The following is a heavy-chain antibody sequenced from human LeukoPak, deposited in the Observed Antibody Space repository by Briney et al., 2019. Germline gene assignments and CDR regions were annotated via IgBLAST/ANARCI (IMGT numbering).Heavy chain of an antibody. V-gene: IGHV4-34*01. J-gene: IGHJ5*02. CDR3: ARDRGVSALDP. Sequence: PSETLSLTCAVYGGSFSGYYWSWIRQPPGKGLEWIGEINHSGSTNNNPSLKSRVTISVDTSKNQFSLKLSSVTAADTAVYYCARDRGVSALDPWGQGTLVTVSS. CDR1: GGSFSGYY. D-gene: IGHD3-10*01. CDR2: INHSGST.